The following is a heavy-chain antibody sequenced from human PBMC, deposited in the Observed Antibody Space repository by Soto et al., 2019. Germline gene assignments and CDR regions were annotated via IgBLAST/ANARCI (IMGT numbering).Heavy chain of an antibody. CDR2: IVVGSGNT. CDR3: AADKNYYDSSGYYPSGYYGMDV. J-gene: IGHJ6*02. Sequence: SVKVSCKASGFTFTSSAVQWVRQARGQRLEWIGWIVVGSGNTNYAQKFQERVTITRDMSTSTAYMELSSLRSEDTAVYYCAADKNYYDSSGYYPSGYYGMDVWGQGTTVTAP. CDR1: GFTFTSSA. D-gene: IGHD3-22*01. V-gene: IGHV1-58*01.